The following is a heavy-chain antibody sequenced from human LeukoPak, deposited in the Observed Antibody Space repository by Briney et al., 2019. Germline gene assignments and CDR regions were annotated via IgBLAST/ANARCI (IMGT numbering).Heavy chain of an antibody. CDR1: GFIFNSYS. V-gene: IGHV3-48*01. CDR2: ISSSSNTI. J-gene: IGHJ6*03. CDR3: AKVGSTVTTYYYYYMDV. D-gene: IGHD4-11*01. Sequence: GGSLRLSCAASGFIFNSYSMNWVRQAPGKGLEWVSYISSSSNTIYYADSVKGRFTISRDNSKNTLYLQMNSLRADDTAVYYCAKVGSTVTTYYYYYMDVWGKGTTVTVSS.